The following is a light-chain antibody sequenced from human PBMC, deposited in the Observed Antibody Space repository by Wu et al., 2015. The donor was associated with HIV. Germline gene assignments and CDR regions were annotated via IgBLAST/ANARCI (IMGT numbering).Light chain of an antibody. Sequence: EIVLTQSPATLSLSPGETATLSCRASQSISSYLAWYQQKPGQAPRLLIYDASNRATGIPARFSGRGSGTDFTLTISSLEPEDFAVYYCQQRTRWPLTFGQGTRLEIK. V-gene: IGKV3-11*01. CDR2: DAS. CDR1: QSISSY. J-gene: IGKJ5*01. CDR3: QQRTRWPLT.